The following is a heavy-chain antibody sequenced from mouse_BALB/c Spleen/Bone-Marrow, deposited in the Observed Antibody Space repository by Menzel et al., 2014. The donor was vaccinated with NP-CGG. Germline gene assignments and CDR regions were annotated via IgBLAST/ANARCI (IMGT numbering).Heavy chain of an antibody. J-gene: IGHJ3*01. CDR3: AFYYYGSSPFAY. V-gene: IGHV14-3*02. CDR2: IDPANGNT. D-gene: IGHD1-1*01. CDR1: GSNIKDTY. Sequence: VQLQQPGAELVKPGASVKLSCTASGSNIKDTYMHWVKQRPEQGLEWIGRIDPANGNTKYDPKFQGKATITADTSSNTAYLQLSSLTSEDTAVYYCAFYYYGSSPFAYWGQGTLVTVSA.